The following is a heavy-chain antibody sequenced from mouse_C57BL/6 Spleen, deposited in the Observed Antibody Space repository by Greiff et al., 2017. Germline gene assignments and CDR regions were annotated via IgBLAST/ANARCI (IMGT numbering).Heavy chain of an antibody. CDR1: GYSITSGYY. CDR3: ARDLSSYYFDY. Sequence: EVQLQESGPGLVKPSQSLSLTCSVTGYSITSGYYWNWIRQFPGNKLEWMGYISYDGSNNYNPSLKNRISITRDTSKNQFFLKLNSVTTEDTATYYCARDLSSYYFDYWGQGTTLTVSS. D-gene: IGHD1-1*01. CDR2: ISYDGSN. V-gene: IGHV3-6*01. J-gene: IGHJ2*01.